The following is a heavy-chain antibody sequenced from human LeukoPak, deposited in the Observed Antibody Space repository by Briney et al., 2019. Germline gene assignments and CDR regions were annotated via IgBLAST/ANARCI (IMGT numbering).Heavy chain of an antibody. CDR1: GGSISSSGSY. CDR3: ARLLSPGWFDP. CDR2: VYDHGNT. Sequence: PSETLSLTCTVSGGSISSSGSYWAWIRQPRGRGREWIANVYDHGNTYYNSSLRSRVTISADTSKNQFSLNLRSVTAADTAVYYCARLLSPGWFDPWGQGTLVTVSS. V-gene: IGHV4-39*01. J-gene: IGHJ5*02. D-gene: IGHD2/OR15-2a*01.